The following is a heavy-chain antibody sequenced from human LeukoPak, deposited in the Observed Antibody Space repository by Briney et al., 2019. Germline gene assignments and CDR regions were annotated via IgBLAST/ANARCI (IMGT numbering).Heavy chain of an antibody. Sequence: SETLSLTCGVSGGSIDITNYWCWVRQAPGEGLEWIGEISHDGTTNYNPSLRSGVSMSLDRANNQFSLSLTSVPAADTAVYYCSREDRPFCPFAYWGQGVLVTVSS. CDR1: GGSIDITNY. D-gene: IGHD3-22*01. CDR3: SREDRPFCPFAY. CDR2: ISHDGTT. V-gene: IGHV4-4*02. J-gene: IGHJ4*02.